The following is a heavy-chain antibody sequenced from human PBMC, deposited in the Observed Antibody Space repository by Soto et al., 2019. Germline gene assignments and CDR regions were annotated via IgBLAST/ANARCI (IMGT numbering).Heavy chain of an antibody. CDR2: IGTAGDT. CDR3: ATGSPGDLFAFDL. CDR1: GFTFSSYD. Sequence: EVQLVESGGGLVQPGGSLRLSCAASGFTFSSYDMHWVRQATGKGLEWVSAIGTAGDTYYPGSVKGRFTISRENAKNSLYLQMNSLRAGDTAVYYCATGSPGDLFAFDLWGQGTMVTVSS. J-gene: IGHJ3*01. V-gene: IGHV3-13*01. D-gene: IGHD1-1*01.